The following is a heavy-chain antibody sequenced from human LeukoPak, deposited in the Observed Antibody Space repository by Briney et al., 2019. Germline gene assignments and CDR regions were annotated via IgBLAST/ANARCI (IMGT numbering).Heavy chain of an antibody. Sequence: GGSLRLSCAASGFTFSGYWMHWVRQAPGKGLEWVSGISGSRNSTNYADSVKGRFTISRDNSKNTLYLQMNSLKTEDTAVYYCTREAEGLDVWGKGTTVTVSS. D-gene: IGHD1-14*01. V-gene: IGHV3-23*01. CDR1: GFTFSGYW. J-gene: IGHJ6*04. CDR2: ISGSRNST. CDR3: TREAEGLDV.